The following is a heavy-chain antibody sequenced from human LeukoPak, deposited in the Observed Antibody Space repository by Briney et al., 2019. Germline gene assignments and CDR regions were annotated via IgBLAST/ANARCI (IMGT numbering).Heavy chain of an antibody. CDR3: ARDGRYFDWLLSDDY. V-gene: IGHV1-18*01. D-gene: IGHD3-9*01. J-gene: IGHJ4*02. CDR2: ISAYNGNT. CDR1: GYTFTSYG. Sequence: VASVKVSCKASGYTFTSYGISWVRQAPGQGLEGMGWISAYNGNTNYAQKLQGRVTMTTDTSTSTAYMELRSLRSDDTAVYYCARDGRYFDWLLSDDYWGQGTLVAVSS.